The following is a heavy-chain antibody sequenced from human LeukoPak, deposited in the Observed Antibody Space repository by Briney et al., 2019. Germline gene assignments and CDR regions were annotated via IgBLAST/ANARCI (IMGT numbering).Heavy chain of an antibody. CDR1: GFTFSIYA. D-gene: IGHD2-2*01. J-gene: IGHJ6*02. Sequence: GASLRLSCAASGFTFSIYAMNWVRQAPGKGLEWVSGISSSGGSTYYADSVKGRFTISRDNSKNTLYLQMNSLRAEDTALYYCAKDQKYCSSSNCQLGPRGYYYCYGMDVWGQGTTVTVSS. V-gene: IGHV3-23*01. CDR2: ISSSGGST. CDR3: AKDQKYCSSSNCQLGPRGYYYCYGMDV.